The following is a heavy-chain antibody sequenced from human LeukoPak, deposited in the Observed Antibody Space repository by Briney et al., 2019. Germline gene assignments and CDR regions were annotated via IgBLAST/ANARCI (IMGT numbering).Heavy chain of an antibody. CDR2: IYYSGST. CDR3: ARGTMVRGEGPWFDP. D-gene: IGHD3-10*01. J-gene: IGHJ5*02. V-gene: IGHV4-59*01. CDR1: GGSISSYY. Sequence: SETLSLTCTVSGGSISSYYWSWIRQPPGKGLEWIGYIYYSGSTNYNPSLKSRVTISVDTSKNQFSLKLSSVTAADTAVYYCARGTMVRGEGPWFDPWGQGTLVTV.